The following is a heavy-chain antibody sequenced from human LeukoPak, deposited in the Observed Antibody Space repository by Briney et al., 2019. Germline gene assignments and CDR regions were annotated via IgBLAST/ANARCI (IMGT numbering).Heavy chain of an antibody. V-gene: IGHV4-59*08. D-gene: IGHD6-19*01. CDR2: IYYSGST. CDR3: ASGGSDWYHALDY. CDR1: GGSISSYY. J-gene: IGHJ4*02. Sequence: PSETLSLTCTVSGGSISSYYWSWIRQPPGKGLEWIGYIYYSGSTNYNPSLKSRVTISVDTSKNQFSLKLSSVTAADTAVYYCASGGSDWYHALDYWGQGTLVTVSS.